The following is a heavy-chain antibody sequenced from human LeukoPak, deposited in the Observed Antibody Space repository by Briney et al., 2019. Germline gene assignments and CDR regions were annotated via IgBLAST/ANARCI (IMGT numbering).Heavy chain of an antibody. CDR1: GGSISSYY. V-gene: IGHV4-59*01. CDR2: IYYSGST. D-gene: IGHD3-3*01. Sequence: SETLSLTCTVSGGSISSYYWSWIRQPPGKRLEWIGHIYYSGSTNYNPSLKSRVTISVDTSKNQSSLKLSSVTAADTAVYYCASRSSIWSGYQDTLYYFDSWGQGTLVTVSS. CDR3: ASRSSIWSGYQDTLYYFDS. J-gene: IGHJ4*02.